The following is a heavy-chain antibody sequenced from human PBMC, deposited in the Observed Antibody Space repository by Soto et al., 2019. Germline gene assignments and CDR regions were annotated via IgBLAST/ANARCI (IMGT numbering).Heavy chain of an antibody. CDR1: GFTFSSYA. Sequence: GGSLRLSCAASGFTFSSYAMHWVRQAPGKGLEWVAVISYDGSNKYYADSVKGGFTISRDNSKNTLYLQMNSLRAEDTAVYYCARDRGHYDFWSDFYYYGMDVWGQGTTVTSP. J-gene: IGHJ6*02. CDR3: ARDRGHYDFWSDFYYYGMDV. V-gene: IGHV3-30-3*01. D-gene: IGHD3-3*01. CDR2: ISYDGSNK.